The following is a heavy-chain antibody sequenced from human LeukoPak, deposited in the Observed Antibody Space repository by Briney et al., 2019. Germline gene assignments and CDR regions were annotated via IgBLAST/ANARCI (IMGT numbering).Heavy chain of an antibody. CDR3: ARLGRGATLDAFDI. CDR2: IYYSGST. CDR1: GGSISSYY. V-gene: IGHV4-59*08. D-gene: IGHD3-10*01. Sequence: SETLSLTCTVSGGSISSYYWSWIRQPPGKGLEWIGYIYYSGSTNYNPSLKSRATISVDTSKNQFSLKLSSVTAADTAVYYCARLGRGATLDAFDIWGQGTMVTVSS. J-gene: IGHJ3*02.